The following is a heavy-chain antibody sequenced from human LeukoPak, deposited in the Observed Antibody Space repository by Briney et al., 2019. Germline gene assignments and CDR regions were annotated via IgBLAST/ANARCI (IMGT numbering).Heavy chain of an antibody. CDR3: ARDLKGGYYDSSGYYHYYYYGMDV. Sequence: GGSLRLSCAASGFTFSSYSMNWVRQAPGKGLEWVSPISSSSSYIYYADSVRGRFTISRDNAKNSLYLQMNRLRAEDTAVYYCARDLKGGYYDSSGYYHYYYYGMDVWGQGTTVTVSS. CDR1: GFTFSSYS. J-gene: IGHJ6*02. V-gene: IGHV3-21*01. D-gene: IGHD3-22*01. CDR2: ISSSSSYI.